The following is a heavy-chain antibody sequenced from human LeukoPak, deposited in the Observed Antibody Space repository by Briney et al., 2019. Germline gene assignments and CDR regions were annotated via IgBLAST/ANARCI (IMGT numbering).Heavy chain of an antibody. CDR1: GFTFSSYS. J-gene: IGHJ5*02. Sequence: GGSLRFSCAASGFTFSSYSMNWVRQAPGKGLEWVSSISSSSSYIYYADSVKGRFTISRDNAKNSLYLQMNSLRAEDTAVYYCARDRGGSVSRFDPWGQGTLVTVSS. D-gene: IGHD2-15*01. CDR2: ISSSSSYI. V-gene: IGHV3-21*01. CDR3: ARDRGGSVSRFDP.